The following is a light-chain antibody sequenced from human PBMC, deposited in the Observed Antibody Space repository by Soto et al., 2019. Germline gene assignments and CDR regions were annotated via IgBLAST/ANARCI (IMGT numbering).Light chain of an antibody. Sequence: QSALTQPPSASGSPGQSVTISCTGTTSDVGVYNYVSWYQQHPGKAPKFIIYEVDQRPSGVPDRFSGSKSGNTASLTVSGLQAEDEADYYCSSYAGSNNWMFGGGTKVTVL. J-gene: IGLJ3*02. V-gene: IGLV2-8*01. CDR3: SSYAGSNNWM. CDR1: TSDVGVYNY. CDR2: EVD.